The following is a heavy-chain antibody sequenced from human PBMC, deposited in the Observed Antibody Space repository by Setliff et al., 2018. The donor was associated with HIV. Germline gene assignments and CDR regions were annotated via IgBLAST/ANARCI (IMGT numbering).Heavy chain of an antibody. D-gene: IGHD3-3*01. CDR3: ARSKTFYDFWGGYYTHGAFKI. Sequence: PSETLSLTCTVSGGSFTSRSYYWGWIRQPPGKGLEWIGSIFYSGITYYNPSLKSRVPISVDTSKNQFSLNLTAVTAADTAVYYCARSKTFYDFWGGYYTHGAFKIWGLGTMVTVSS. J-gene: IGHJ3*02. CDR2: IFYSGIT. V-gene: IGHV4-39*01. CDR1: GGSFTSRSYY.